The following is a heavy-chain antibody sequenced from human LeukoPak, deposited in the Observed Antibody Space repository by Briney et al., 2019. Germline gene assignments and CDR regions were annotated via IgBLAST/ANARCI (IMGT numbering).Heavy chain of an antibody. CDR1: GFSFDDYG. CDR3: TTDLPYDFWSGYPS. Sequence: GGSLRLSCAASGFSFDDYGMSWVRQVPGQGLEWVSGINWNGGSTGYADSVKGRFTISRDDSKNTLYLQMNSLKTEDTAVYYCTTDLPYDFWSGYPSWGQGTLVTVSS. CDR2: INWNGGST. V-gene: IGHV3-20*04. D-gene: IGHD3-3*01. J-gene: IGHJ5*02.